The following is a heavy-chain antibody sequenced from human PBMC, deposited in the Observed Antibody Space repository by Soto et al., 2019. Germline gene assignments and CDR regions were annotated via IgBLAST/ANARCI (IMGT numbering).Heavy chain of an antibody. CDR3: ARADMGGSSWPFDY. V-gene: IGHV4-4*02. D-gene: IGHD6-13*01. Sequence: QVQLQESGPGLVKPSGTLSLTCAVTGGSISSSNWWSWVRQPPGKGLEWIGEIYHSGSTNYNPSLKSRVTISVDKSKNQFSLKLRSVTAADTAVYYCARADMGGSSWPFDYWGQGTLVTVSS. CDR1: GGSISSSNW. CDR2: IYHSGST. J-gene: IGHJ4*02.